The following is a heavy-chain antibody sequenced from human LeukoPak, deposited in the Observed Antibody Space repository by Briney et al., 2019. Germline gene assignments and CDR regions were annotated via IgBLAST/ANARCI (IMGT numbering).Heavy chain of an antibody. CDR2: IYYSGST. Sequence: TSETLSLTCTVSGGSISIYYWSWIRQPPGKGLEWIGYIYYSGSTNYNPSLKSRVTISVDTSKNQFSLKLSSVTAADTAVYYCAGRGRYSSGWYAYWGQGTLVTVSS. J-gene: IGHJ4*02. D-gene: IGHD6-19*01. V-gene: IGHV4-59*01. CDR1: GGSISIYY. CDR3: AGRGRYSSGWYAY.